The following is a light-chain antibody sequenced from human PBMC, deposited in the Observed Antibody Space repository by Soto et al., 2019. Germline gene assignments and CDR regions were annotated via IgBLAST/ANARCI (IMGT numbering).Light chain of an antibody. J-gene: IGLJ2*01. CDR2: GNS. CDR3: QFYDSSLSGFVV. CDR1: SSNIGAGYD. Sequence: QSVLTQPPSVSGAPGQRVTISCTGSSSNIGAGYDVHWYQQLPGTAPKLLSYGNSNRPSGVPDRFSGSKSGTSASLAITGLQAEDEADYYCQFYDSSLSGFVVFGGGTKLTVL. V-gene: IGLV1-40*01.